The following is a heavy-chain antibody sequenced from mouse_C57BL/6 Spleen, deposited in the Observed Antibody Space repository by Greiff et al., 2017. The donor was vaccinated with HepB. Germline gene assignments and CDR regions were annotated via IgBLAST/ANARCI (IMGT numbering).Heavy chain of an antibody. Sequence: QVQLKQPGAELVKPGASVKLSCKASGYTFTSYWMHWVKQRPGQGLEWIGMIHPNSGSTNYNEKFKSKATLTVDKSSSTAYMQLSSLTSEDSAVYYCARLRPYYFDYWGQGTTLTVSS. D-gene: IGHD2-12*01. CDR1: GYTFTSYW. V-gene: IGHV1-64*01. CDR3: ARLRPYYFDY. J-gene: IGHJ2*01. CDR2: IHPNSGST.